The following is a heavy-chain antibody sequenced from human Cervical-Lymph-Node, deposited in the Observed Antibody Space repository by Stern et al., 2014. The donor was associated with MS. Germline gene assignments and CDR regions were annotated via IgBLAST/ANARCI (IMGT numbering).Heavy chain of an antibody. Sequence: EVQLVESVGGLVQPGGSLKLSCAASGITFRSYAMGWVRQAPGKGLDWVSSISGRGGTISYADSVKGRFTISRDNSKNTLYLQMNSLRGEDTAVYYCAKGRTWDDRDPFDYWGQGTLVTVSS. CDR3: AKGRTWDDRDPFDY. J-gene: IGHJ4*02. D-gene: IGHD3-22*01. CDR1: GITFRSYA. CDR2: ISGRGGTI. V-gene: IGHV3-23*04.